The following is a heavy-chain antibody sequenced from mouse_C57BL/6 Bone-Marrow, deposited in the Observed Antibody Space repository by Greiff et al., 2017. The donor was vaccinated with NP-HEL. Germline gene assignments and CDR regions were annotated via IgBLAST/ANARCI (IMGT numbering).Heavy chain of an antibody. CDR3: ARSLHYYYGSSYPFAY. CDR2: IYPRDGST. J-gene: IGHJ3*01. V-gene: IGHV1-85*01. D-gene: IGHD1-1*01. Sequence: QVQLQQSGPELVKPGAAVKLSCKASGYTLTSYDINWVKQRPGQGLEWIGWIYPRDGSTKYNEKFKGKATLTVDTSSSTAYMELHSLTSEDSAVYFCARSLHYYYGSSYPFAYWGQGTLVTVSA. CDR1: GYTLTSYD.